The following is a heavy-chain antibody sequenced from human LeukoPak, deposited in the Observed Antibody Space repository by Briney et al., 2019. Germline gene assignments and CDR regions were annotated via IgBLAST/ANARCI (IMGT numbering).Heavy chain of an antibody. Sequence: PSETLSLTCAVYGGSLSDYYWAWIRQPPGKGLEWIGEINHSGTTKYNPSLKSRVTISIDTSKNQFSLKLTSVTAADTAVYYCAREPQTVTTFDFYYYYMDVWGKGTTVTVSS. CDR3: AREPQTVTTFDFYYYYMDV. D-gene: IGHD4-17*01. J-gene: IGHJ6*03. V-gene: IGHV4-34*01. CDR2: INHSGTT. CDR1: GGSLSDYY.